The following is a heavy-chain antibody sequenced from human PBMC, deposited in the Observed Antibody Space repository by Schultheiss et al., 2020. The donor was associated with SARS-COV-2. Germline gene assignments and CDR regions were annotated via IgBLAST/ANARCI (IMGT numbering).Heavy chain of an antibody. J-gene: IGHJ4*02. Sequence: SETLSLTCAVYGGSFSGYYWSWFRQPPGKGLEWIGYIYYSGSTNYHPSLKSRVSISVDTSKNQFSLKLSSVTAADTAVYYCARGLATTDYWGQGTLVTVSS. CDR1: GGSFSGYY. CDR3: ARGLATTDY. V-gene: IGHV4-59*01. D-gene: IGHD5-24*01. CDR2: IYYSGST.